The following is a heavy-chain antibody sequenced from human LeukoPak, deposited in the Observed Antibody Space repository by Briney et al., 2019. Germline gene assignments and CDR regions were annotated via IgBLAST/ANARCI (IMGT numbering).Heavy chain of an antibody. Sequence: PSETLSLTCAVYGGSFSGYYWSWIRQPPGKGLEWIGEINHSGSTNYNPSLKSRVTISVDTSKNQFSLKLSSVTAADTAVYSCARGRHYYDSSGYFSGSYFDYWGQGTLVTVSS. D-gene: IGHD3-22*01. J-gene: IGHJ4*02. CDR3: ARGRHYYDSSGYFSGSYFDY. CDR2: INHSGST. CDR1: GGSFSGYY. V-gene: IGHV4-34*01.